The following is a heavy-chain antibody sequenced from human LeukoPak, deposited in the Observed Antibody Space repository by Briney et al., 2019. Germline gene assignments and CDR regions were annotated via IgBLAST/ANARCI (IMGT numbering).Heavy chain of an antibody. CDR1: GYTFSNHG. Sequence: ASVKVSCKAAGYTFSNHGISWVRQAPGQGLEWMGWISGNNGGTKYAQKFQGRVTMTTDTSTSTASMELRGLRSDDSAMYYCTRVSNLAVTDYYLDYWGQGTLVTVSS. D-gene: IGHD6-19*01. V-gene: IGHV1-18*01. J-gene: IGHJ4*02. CDR2: ISGNNGGT. CDR3: TRVSNLAVTDYYLDY.